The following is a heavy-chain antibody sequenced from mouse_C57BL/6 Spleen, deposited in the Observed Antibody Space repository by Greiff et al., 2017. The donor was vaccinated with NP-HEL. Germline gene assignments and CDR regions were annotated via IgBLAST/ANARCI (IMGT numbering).Heavy chain of an antibody. V-gene: IGHV1-82*01. D-gene: IGHD4-1*01. CDR1: GYAFSSSW. Sequence: QVQLKQSGPELVKPGASVKISCKASGYAFSSSWMNWVKQRPGKGLEWIGRIYPGDGDTNYNGKFKGKATLTADKSSSTAYMQLSSLTSEDSAVYFCARVDWDLYYAMDYWGQGTSVTVSS. J-gene: IGHJ4*01. CDR3: ARVDWDLYYAMDY. CDR2: IYPGDGDT.